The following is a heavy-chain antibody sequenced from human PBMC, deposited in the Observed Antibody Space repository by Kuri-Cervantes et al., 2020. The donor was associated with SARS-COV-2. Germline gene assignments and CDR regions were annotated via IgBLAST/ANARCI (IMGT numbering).Heavy chain of an antibody. CDR2: IHHSGST. D-gene: IGHD3-10*01. Sequence: SQTLSLTCAVYGGSFSGYYWSWIRQSPGKGLEWIGEIHHSGSTNYNPSLRSRVTISVDTSKNQFSLKLSSVTAADTAVYYCARGLNYYGSGQPMSDWFDPWDQGTLVTVSS. CDR1: GGSFSGYY. J-gene: IGHJ5*02. V-gene: IGHV4-34*01. CDR3: ARGLNYYGSGQPMSDWFDP.